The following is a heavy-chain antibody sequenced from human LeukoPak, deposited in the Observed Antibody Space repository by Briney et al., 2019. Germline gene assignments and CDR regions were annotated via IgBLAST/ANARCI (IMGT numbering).Heavy chain of an antibody. V-gene: IGHV3-23*01. CDR3: AKWGDYDVLTGYYVPDY. CDR2: ILGSGGST. J-gene: IGHJ4*02. Sequence: GASLRLSCAASGFTFRNYAMSWVRQAPGKGLGWVSAILGSGGSTYYADSVKGRFTVSRDNSNSTLYLQMNSLRAEDTALYYCAKWGDYDVLTGYYVPDYWGQGTLVTVSS. D-gene: IGHD3-9*01. CDR1: GFTFRNYA.